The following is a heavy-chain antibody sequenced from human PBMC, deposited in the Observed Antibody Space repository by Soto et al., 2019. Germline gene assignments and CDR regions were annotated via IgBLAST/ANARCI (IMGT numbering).Heavy chain of an antibody. Sequence: LRLSCAASGFTFNNYGIHWVRQAPGKGLEWVAVIWYDGSNENYADSVKGRVTITRDNSKNTLYLQMNSLRAEDTAVYYCARDRRISNIAARDTIDYWGQGTLVTVAS. D-gene: IGHD6-6*01. CDR2: IWYDGSNE. CDR3: ARDRRISNIAARDTIDY. CDR1: GFTFNNYG. V-gene: IGHV3-33*01. J-gene: IGHJ4*02.